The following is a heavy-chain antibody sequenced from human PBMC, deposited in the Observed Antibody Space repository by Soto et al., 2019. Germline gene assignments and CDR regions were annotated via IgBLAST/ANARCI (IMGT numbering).Heavy chain of an antibody. V-gene: IGHV1-18*01. D-gene: IGHD3-16*02. Sequence: ASVKVSCKASGYTFTSYGISWVRQAPGQGLEWMGWISAYNGNTNYAQKLQGRVTMTTDTSTSTAYMELRSLRSDDTAVYYCARDAYDYIWGSYRYTGQYLAYWGQGTLDTVSS. CDR2: ISAYNGNT. CDR3: ARDAYDYIWGSYRYTGQYLAY. J-gene: IGHJ4*02. CDR1: GYTFTSYG.